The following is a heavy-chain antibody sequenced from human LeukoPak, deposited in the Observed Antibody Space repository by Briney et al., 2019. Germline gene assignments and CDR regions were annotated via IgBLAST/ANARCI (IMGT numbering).Heavy chain of an antibody. CDR2: ISYDGSNK. CDR1: GFTFSSYA. D-gene: IGHD6-13*01. Sequence: GGSLRLSCAASGFTFSSYAMHWVRQAPGKGLEWVAVISYDGSNKYYADSVKGRFTISRDNSKNTLYLQMNSLRAEDTAVYYCAREGSAAGYYYYGMDVWAKGPRSPSL. J-gene: IGHJ6*02. V-gene: IGHV3-30*04. CDR3: AREGSAAGYYYYGMDV.